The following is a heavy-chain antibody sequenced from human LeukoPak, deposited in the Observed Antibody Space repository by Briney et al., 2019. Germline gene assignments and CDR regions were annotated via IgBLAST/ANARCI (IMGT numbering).Heavy chain of an antibody. J-gene: IGHJ4*02. CDR3: ARTLQYSSAPFDY. V-gene: IGHV4-39*01. CDR1: GGSISSSSYY. Sequence: KPSETLSLTCTVSGGSISSSSYYWGWIRQPPGKGLEWIGSIYYSGSTYYNPSLRSRVTISVDTSKNQFSLKLSSVTAADTAVYYCARTLQYSSAPFDYWGQGTLVTVSS. D-gene: IGHD6-19*01. CDR2: IYYSGST.